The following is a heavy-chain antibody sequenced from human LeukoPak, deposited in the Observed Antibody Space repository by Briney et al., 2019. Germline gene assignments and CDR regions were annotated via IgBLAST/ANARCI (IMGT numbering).Heavy chain of an antibody. J-gene: IGHJ6*03. Sequence: SGTLSLTCTVSGYSISSGYYWGWIRQPPGKGLEWIGSIYHSGSTYYNPSLKGRVTISVDTSKNQFSLKLSSVTAADTAVYYCARGGSMAYYYYYMDVWGKGTTVTVSS. V-gene: IGHV4-38-2*02. CDR2: IYHSGST. CDR3: ARGGSMAYYYYYMDV. CDR1: GYSISSGYY. D-gene: IGHD3-16*01.